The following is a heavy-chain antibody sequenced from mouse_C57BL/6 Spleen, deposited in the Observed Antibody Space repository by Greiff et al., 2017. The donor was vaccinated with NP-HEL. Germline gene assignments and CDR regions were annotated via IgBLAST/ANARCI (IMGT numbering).Heavy chain of an antibody. CDR1: GYTFTSYW. CDR3: ARGGTTVVADY. V-gene: IGHV1-55*01. D-gene: IGHD1-1*01. Sequence: VQLKQPGAELVKPGASVKMSCKASGYTFTSYWITWVKQRPGQGLEWIGDIYPGSGSTNYNEKFKSKATLTVDTSSSTAYMQLSSLTSEDSAVYYCARGGTTVVADYWGQGTTLTVSS. CDR2: IYPGSGST. J-gene: IGHJ2*01.